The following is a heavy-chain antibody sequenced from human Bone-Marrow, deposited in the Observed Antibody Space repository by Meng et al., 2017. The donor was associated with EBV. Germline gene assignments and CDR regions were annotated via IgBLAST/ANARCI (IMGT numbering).Heavy chain of an antibody. Sequence: ITLNDSRPTLVKPTQTLPLTCTLSGFSLSTSGVGVGWIRQPPGKAPEWLALIYWDEDKRYSPPLKSRLTITKDTSKNQVVLRMTNMDPVDTATYYCAHRRVGASFFDYWGQGTLVTVSS. CDR1: GFSLSTSGVG. CDR2: IYWDEDK. J-gene: IGHJ4*02. CDR3: AHRRVGASFFDY. V-gene: IGHV2-5*02. D-gene: IGHD1-26*01.